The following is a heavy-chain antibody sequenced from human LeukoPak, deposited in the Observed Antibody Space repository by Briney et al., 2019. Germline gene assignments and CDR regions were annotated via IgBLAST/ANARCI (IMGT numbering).Heavy chain of an antibody. CDR1: GFTFSSYW. V-gene: IGHV3-74*01. CDR2: INTDGSST. CDR3: AKLGGGYSGYDRKSEDY. D-gene: IGHD5-12*01. J-gene: IGHJ4*02. Sequence: PGGSLRLSCAASGFTFSSYWMHWVRQAPGKGLVWVSRINTDGSSTSYADSVKGRFTISRDNAKNTLYLQMNSLRAEDTAVYYCAKLGGGYSGYDRKSEDYWGQGTLVTVSS.